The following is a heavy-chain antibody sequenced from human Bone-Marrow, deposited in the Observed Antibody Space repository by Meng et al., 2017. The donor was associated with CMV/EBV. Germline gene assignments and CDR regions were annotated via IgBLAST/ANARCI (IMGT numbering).Heavy chain of an antibody. Sequence: GGFLRPSCAASGCPFSSYSMNWVRQAPGKGLEWVSSISSSSSYIYYADSVKGRFTISRDNAKNSLYLQMNSLRAEDTAIYCCAKGKASDQWGQGTLVTVSS. CDR3: AKGKASDQ. J-gene: IGHJ4*02. V-gene: IGHV3-21*04. CDR2: ISSSSSYI. CDR1: GCPFSSYS.